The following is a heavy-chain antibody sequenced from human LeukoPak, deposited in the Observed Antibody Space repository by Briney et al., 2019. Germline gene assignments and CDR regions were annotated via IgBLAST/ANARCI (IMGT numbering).Heavy chain of an antibody. CDR1: GFTFSNAW. D-gene: IGHD3-3*01. Sequence: PGGSLRLSCAASGFTFSNAWMSWVRQAPGKGLEWVGRIKSKTDGGTTDYAAPVKGGFTISRDDSKSTLYLQMNSLKTEDTAVYYCTTDGLSAYYDFWSGYYYFDYWGQGTLVTVSS. V-gene: IGHV3-15*01. J-gene: IGHJ4*02. CDR3: TTDGLSAYYDFWSGYYYFDY. CDR2: IKSKTDGGTT.